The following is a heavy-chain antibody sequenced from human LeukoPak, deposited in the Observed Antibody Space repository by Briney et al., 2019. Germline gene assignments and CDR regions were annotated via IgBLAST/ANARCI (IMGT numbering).Heavy chain of an antibody. J-gene: IGHJ6*03. V-gene: IGHV3-30*04. D-gene: IGHD3-22*01. Sequence: PGGSLRLSCAASGFTFSSYAMHWVRQAPGKGLEWVAVISYDGSNKYYADSVKGRFTISRDNSKNTLYLQMNSLRAEDTAVYYCAREGFMIVVVSYMDVWGKGTTVTVSS. CDR3: AREGFMIVVVSYMDV. CDR2: ISYDGSNK. CDR1: GFTFSSYA.